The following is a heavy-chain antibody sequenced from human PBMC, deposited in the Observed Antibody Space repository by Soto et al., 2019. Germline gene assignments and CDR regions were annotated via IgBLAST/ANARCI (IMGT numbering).Heavy chain of an antibody. V-gene: IGHV1-18*01. Sequence: QVQLVQSGAEVKKPGASVKVSCKASGYTFTSYGISWVRQAPGQGLEWMGWISAYNGNTNYAQKLQGRVTMTTDTSTSTAYMELRRLRSDDTAVYYCARNPHSYSSGWYGRGDYWGQGTLVTVSS. J-gene: IGHJ4*02. D-gene: IGHD6-19*01. CDR2: ISAYNGNT. CDR1: GYTFTSYG. CDR3: ARNPHSYSSGWYGRGDY.